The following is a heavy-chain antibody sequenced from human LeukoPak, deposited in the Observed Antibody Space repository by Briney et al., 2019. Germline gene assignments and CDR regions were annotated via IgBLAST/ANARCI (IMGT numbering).Heavy chain of an antibody. Sequence: ASVKVSCKASGYTFTSYGISWVRQAPGQGLEWMGWISAYNGNTNYAQKIQGRVTMTTDTSTSTAYMELRSLRSDDTAVYYCARTYYYGSGGSRWFDPWRQGTLVTVSS. V-gene: IGHV1-18*01. D-gene: IGHD3-10*01. J-gene: IGHJ5*02. CDR1: GYTFTSYG. CDR2: ISAYNGNT. CDR3: ARTYYYGSGGSRWFDP.